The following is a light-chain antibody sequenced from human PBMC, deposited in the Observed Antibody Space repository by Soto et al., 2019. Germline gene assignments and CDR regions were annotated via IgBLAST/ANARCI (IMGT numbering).Light chain of an antibody. CDR3: QQSYSAPFT. Sequence: DVQMTQSPSSLSASVGDRVTISCRASQSIVSYLSWFQQKPGKAPKLLLYAASRLQSGVPSRFSGSGSGTDFTLIISSLQPEDFATYYCQQSYSAPFTFGPGTKV. V-gene: IGKV1-39*01. J-gene: IGKJ3*01. CDR1: QSIVSY. CDR2: AAS.